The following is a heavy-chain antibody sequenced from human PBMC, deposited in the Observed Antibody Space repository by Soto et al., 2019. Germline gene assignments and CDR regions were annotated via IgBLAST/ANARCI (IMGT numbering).Heavy chain of an antibody. D-gene: IGHD2-15*01. J-gene: IGHJ4*02. V-gene: IGHV3-11*06. CDR2: ISSSSSYT. CDR1: GFTISDYY. CDR3: ATGAVVVATPFDY. Sequence: QVQLVESGGGLVKPGRTMRLSCAASGFTISDYYMSWLRQAPGNGQEWVSYISSSSSYTNYADSVKGRFTTSRDNAKNSLYLQMNSLRAEDTAVYYCATGAVVVATPFDYWGKGTLVTVSS.